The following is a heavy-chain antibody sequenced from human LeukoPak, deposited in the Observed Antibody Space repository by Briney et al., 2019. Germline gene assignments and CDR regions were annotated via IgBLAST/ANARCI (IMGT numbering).Heavy chain of an antibody. CDR1: GFTFSSYA. CDR3: ARDYEGAAVADTLDY. D-gene: IGHD6-19*01. CDR2: ISSNGDST. J-gene: IGHJ4*02. Sequence: GGSLRLSCAASGFTFSSYAMHWVRQAPGKGLEYVSAISSNGDSTYYANSVKGRFTISRDNSKNTLYLRMGSLRAEDMAVYYCARDYEGAAVADTLDYWGQGTLVTVSS. V-gene: IGHV3-64*01.